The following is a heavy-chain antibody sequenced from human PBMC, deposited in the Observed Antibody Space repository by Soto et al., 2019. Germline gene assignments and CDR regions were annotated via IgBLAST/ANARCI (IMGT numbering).Heavy chain of an antibody. V-gene: IGHV1-69*01. CDR1: GGTFSSYA. Sequence: QVQLVQSGAEVKKPGSSVKVSCKASGGTFSSYAISWVRQAPGQGLEWMGGIIPIFGTANYAQKFQGRVTITADESTSTAYMELSSLSSEDTAVYYCARGNLGLSRYYYYGMDVWGQGTTVTVSS. J-gene: IGHJ6*02. D-gene: IGHD7-27*01. CDR3: ARGNLGLSRYYYYGMDV. CDR2: IIPIFGTA.